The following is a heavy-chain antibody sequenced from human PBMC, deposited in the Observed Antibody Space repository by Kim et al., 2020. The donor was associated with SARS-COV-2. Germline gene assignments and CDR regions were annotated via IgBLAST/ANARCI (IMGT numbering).Heavy chain of an antibody. CDR3: AREGPYGGTGAFDK. CDR1: KFNFIGHG. V-gene: IGHV3-33*01. J-gene: IGHJ4*02. Sequence: GGSLRLSCAASKFNFIGHGMHWGRQTPGKGLEWVAVVWADRNTKDYADSAKGRFAISRDNSDNAVYLQMNSLRVEDTAIYYFAREGPYGGTGAFDKWGRGTLVTVSS. D-gene: IGHD1-26*01. CDR2: VWADRNTK.